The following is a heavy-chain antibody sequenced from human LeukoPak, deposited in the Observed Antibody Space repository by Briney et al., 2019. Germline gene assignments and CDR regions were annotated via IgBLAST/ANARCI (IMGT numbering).Heavy chain of an antibody. Sequence: GASVKVSCEASGYTFTGYYMHWVRQAPGQGLEWMGWINPNSGGTNYAQKFQGRVTMTRDTSISTAYMELSRLRSDDTAVYYCARDYYDSSGYYYGFDYWGQGTLVTVSS. D-gene: IGHD3-22*01. V-gene: IGHV1-2*02. CDR1: GYTFTGYY. CDR2: INPNSGGT. CDR3: ARDYYDSSGYYYGFDY. J-gene: IGHJ4*02.